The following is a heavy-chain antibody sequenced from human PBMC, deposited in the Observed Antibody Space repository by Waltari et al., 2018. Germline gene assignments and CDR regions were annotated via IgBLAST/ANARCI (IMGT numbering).Heavy chain of an antibody. V-gene: IGHV1-2*02. CDR1: GYTFTEYY. Sequence: QVQLVQSGAEVKKPGASVKVPCKASGYTFTEYYMNGVRQAPGQGLEWMGWINPNTGGTNYAQKFQGRVTMTRDTSTSTAYMELTRLTSDDTAVYYCAEGIVLGGFDFWGQGTLVTVSS. CDR3: AEGIVLGGFDF. J-gene: IGHJ4*02. D-gene: IGHD2-8*01. CDR2: INPNTGGT.